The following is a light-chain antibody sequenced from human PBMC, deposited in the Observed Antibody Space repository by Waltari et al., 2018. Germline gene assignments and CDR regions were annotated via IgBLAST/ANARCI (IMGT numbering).Light chain of an antibody. CDR3: QQRSSWPLT. CDR2: HAS. Sequence: EIVLTQSPATLSLSPGDRATLSCRASQNVGGYLAWFQQKPGQAPRLLIDHASNRATGLPARFSGSGSGTDFTLTISSLEPEDFAIYYCQQRSSWPLTFGGGTKVEI. J-gene: IGKJ4*01. CDR1: QNVGGY. V-gene: IGKV3-11*01.